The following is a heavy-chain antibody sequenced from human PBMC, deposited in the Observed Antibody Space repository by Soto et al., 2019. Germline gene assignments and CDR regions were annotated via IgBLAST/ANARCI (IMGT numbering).Heavy chain of an antibody. CDR1: GYTFTSYG. CDR3: AREPNYFAY. J-gene: IGHJ4*02. V-gene: IGHV1-18*01. CDR2: ISAYNGNT. Sequence: QVQLVQSGAEVKKPGASVKVSCKASGYTFTSYGISWVRQAPGQGLEWMGWISAYNGNTKSARQLQGRVTMTTDTSTRTADMELRSLSSADTAVYYCAREPNYFAYWGEGTLVTVSS.